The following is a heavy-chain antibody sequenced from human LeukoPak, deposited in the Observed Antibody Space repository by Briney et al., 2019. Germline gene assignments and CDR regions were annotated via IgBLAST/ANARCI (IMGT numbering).Heavy chain of an antibody. CDR3: AAPERGYYYYMDV. J-gene: IGHJ6*03. V-gene: IGHV3-21*01. Sequence: GGSLRLSCAASGFTFNNYAMSWVRQAPGKGLEWVSSISSSSSYIYYADSVKGRFTISRDNAKNSLYLQMNSLRAEDTAVYYCAAPERGYYYYMDVWGKGTTVTVSS. CDR1: GFTFNNYA. CDR2: ISSSSSYI.